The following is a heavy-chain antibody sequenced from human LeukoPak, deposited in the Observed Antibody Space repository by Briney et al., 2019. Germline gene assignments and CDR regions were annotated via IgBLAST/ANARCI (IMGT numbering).Heavy chain of an antibody. CDR2: IYYSGST. D-gene: IGHD6-13*01. CDR1: GDSISSYY. V-gene: IGHV4-59*01. CDR3: ASPGIFAAGTDRGFDY. Sequence: KPSETLSLTCTVSGDSISSYYWSWIRQPPGKGLEWIGYIYYSGSTNYNPSLKSRVTISVDTSKNQFSLKLSSVTAADTAVYYCASPGIFAAGTDRGFDYWGQGTLVTVSS. J-gene: IGHJ4*02.